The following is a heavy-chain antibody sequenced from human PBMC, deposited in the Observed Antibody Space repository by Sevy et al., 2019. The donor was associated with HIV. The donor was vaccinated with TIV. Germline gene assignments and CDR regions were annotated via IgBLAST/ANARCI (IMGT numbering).Heavy chain of an antibody. CDR3: AKGSIKLGIFYWYFDL. CDR1: GFTFSSYA. V-gene: IGHV3-23*01. Sequence: GGSLRLSCAASGFTFSSYAMSWVRQAPGKGLEWVSGISGSGASTYYADSVKGRFTISRDNSKNMLYLQMNSLRAEDTAVYYCAKGSIKLGIFYWYFDLWGRGTLVTVSS. J-gene: IGHJ2*01. D-gene: IGHD7-27*01. CDR2: ISGSGAST.